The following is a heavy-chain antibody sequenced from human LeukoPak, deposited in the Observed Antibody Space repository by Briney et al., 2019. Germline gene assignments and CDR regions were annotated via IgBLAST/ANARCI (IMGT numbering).Heavy chain of an antibody. CDR3: ARGGDFLTGYYYFEY. CDR2: INQSGGA. D-gene: IGHD3-9*01. V-gene: IGHV4-34*01. Sequence: SETLSLSCAVSGGSFNDYCWSWIRQAPGKGLEWIGEINQSGGANYNPSLKSRVTISIDTSRNQFSLKVNSMTAADTAVYYCARGGDFLTGYYYFEYWGQGSLVTVSA. J-gene: IGHJ4*02. CDR1: GGSFNDYC.